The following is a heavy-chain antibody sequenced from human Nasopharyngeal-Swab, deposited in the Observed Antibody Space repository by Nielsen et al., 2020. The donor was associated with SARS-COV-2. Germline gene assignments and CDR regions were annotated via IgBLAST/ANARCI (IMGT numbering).Heavy chain of an antibody. CDR2: ISSSSSTI. V-gene: IGHV3-48*02. D-gene: IGHD1-26*01. CDR1: GFTFSSYS. J-gene: IGHJ6*02. CDR3: ARHAGATTYYYYGMDV. Sequence: GGSLRLSCAASGFTFSSYSMNWVRQAPGKGLEWVSYISSSSSTIYYADSVKGRFTISRDNAKNSLYLQMNSLRDEDTAVYYCARHAGATTYYYYGMDVWGQGTTVTVSS.